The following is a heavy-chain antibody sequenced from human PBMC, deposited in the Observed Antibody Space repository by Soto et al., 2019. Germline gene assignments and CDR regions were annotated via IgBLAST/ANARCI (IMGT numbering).Heavy chain of an antibody. CDR1: GGSISSGGYY. Sequence: PSETLSLTCTVSGGSISSGGYYWSWIRQHPGKGLEWIGYIYYSGSTYYNPSLKSRVTISVDTSKNQFSLKLSSVTAADTAVYYCARTTAVPNTLRSRYYFDYWGQGMLVTVSS. D-gene: IGHD4-17*01. V-gene: IGHV4-31*03. CDR3: ARTTAVPNTLRSRYYFDY. CDR2: IYYSGST. J-gene: IGHJ4*02.